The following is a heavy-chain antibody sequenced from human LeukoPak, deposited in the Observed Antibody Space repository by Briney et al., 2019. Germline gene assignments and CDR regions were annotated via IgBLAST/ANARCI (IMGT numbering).Heavy chain of an antibody. V-gene: IGHV3-21*01. J-gene: IGHJ4*02. Sequence: PGGSLRLSCAASGFTFSSYSMNWVRQAPGKGLEWVSSISSSSSYIYYADSVKGRFTISRDNAKNSLYLQMNSQRAEDTAVYYCASFRMTTVTTVDYWGQGTLVTVSS. CDR1: GFTFSSYS. D-gene: IGHD4-11*01. CDR2: ISSSSSYI. CDR3: ASFRMTTVTTVDY.